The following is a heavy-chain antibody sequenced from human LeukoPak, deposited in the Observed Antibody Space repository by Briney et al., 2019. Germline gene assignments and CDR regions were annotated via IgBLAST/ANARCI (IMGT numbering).Heavy chain of an antibody. D-gene: IGHD3-10*01. CDR1: GFPFSSYA. J-gene: IGHJ4*02. Sequence: QPGGSLRLSCAASGFPFSSYAMSWVRQAPGKGLEWVSAISGSRGRPSFAKKGKGRFTSSRDNSKNTLHLQMNSLRAEDTAVYYCAKDIYGSGSYYPDYWGQGTLVTVSS. CDR3: AKDIYGSGSYYPDY. V-gene: IGHV3-23*01. CDR2: ISGSRGRP.